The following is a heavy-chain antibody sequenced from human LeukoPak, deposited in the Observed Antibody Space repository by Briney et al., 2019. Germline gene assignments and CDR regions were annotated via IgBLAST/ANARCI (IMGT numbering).Heavy chain of an antibody. D-gene: IGHD3-22*01. CDR1: GCSISSYY. CDR2: IYYSGST. CDR3: TRGSIDYYYMDV. Sequence: SETLSLTCTVSGCSISSYYWSWIRQPPGKGLEWIGNIYYSGSTNYNPSLKSRVTISVDTSKNQFSLKLSSVTAADTAVYYCTRGSIDYYYMDVWGKGTTVTVSS. V-gene: IGHV4-59*01. J-gene: IGHJ6*03.